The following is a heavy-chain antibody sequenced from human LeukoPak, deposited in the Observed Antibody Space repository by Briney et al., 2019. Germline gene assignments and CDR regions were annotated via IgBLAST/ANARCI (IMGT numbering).Heavy chain of an antibody. CDR2: IHGDGIST. Sequence: GGSLRLSCAASGFTFSTYLMHWVRPAPGKGLVWVSRIHGDGISTTYADSAKGRFTISRDNAKNTLYLPMNSLRAEDTAVYFCASGELDSLYYFDYWGQGTLVTVSS. J-gene: IGHJ4*02. V-gene: IGHV3-74*01. CDR1: GFTFSTYL. CDR3: ASGELDSLYYFDY. D-gene: IGHD1-1*01.